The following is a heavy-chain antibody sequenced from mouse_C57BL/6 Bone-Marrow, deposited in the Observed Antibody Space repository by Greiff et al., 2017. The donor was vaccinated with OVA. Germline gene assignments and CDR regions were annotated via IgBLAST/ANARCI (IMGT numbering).Heavy chain of an antibody. CDR1: GYTFTSYG. CDR2: IYPRSGNT. J-gene: IGHJ4*01. CDR3: ARGIYYGYDGAMDY. D-gene: IGHD2-2*01. Sequence: QVQLQQSGAELARPGASVQLSCKASGYTFTSYGISWVKQRTGQGLEWIGEIYPRSGNTYYNEKFKGKATLTADKSSSTAYMELRSLTSEDSAVYFCARGIYYGYDGAMDYWGQGTSVTVSS. V-gene: IGHV1-81*01.